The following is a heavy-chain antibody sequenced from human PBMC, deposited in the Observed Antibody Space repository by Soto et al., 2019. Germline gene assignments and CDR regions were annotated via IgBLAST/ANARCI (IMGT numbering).Heavy chain of an antibody. J-gene: IGHJ4*02. CDR1: GGSISSGDYY. V-gene: IGHV4-30-4*01. D-gene: IGHD6-19*01. CDR3: ARGSGQWLPPGY. CDR2: ISYSGNT. Sequence: PSETLSLTCTVSGGSISSGDYYWSWIRQPPGKGLEWIGYISYSGNTNYNPSLKSRIVMSIDTSKNQFSLTLSSVTAADTAVYFCARGSGQWLPPGYWGQGTPATVSS.